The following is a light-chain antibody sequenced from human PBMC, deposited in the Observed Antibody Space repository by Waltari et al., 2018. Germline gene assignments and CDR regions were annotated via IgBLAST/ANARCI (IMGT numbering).Light chain of an antibody. J-gene: IGLJ1*01. V-gene: IGLV3-1*01. CDR1: KLGAKY. Sequence: SYELTQPPSVSVSPGQTASITCSGDKLGAKYACWYQQKPGQSPVLVIYQDSKRPSGIPERFSGSNSGNTATLTISGTQAMDEADYYCQAWDSSTSSVFGTGTKVTVL. CDR3: QAWDSSTSSV. CDR2: QDS.